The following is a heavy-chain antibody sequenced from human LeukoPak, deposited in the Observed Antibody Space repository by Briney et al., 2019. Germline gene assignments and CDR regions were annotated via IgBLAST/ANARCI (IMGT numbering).Heavy chain of an antibody. V-gene: IGHV3-23*01. D-gene: IGHD3-22*01. Sequence: PGGSLRLSCAASGFTFSSYAMTWVRQAPGEGLEWVSAISGSGGSTYYADSVEGRFTISRDNAKNSLYLQMNSLRAEDTAVYYCARGGFHYDSSGYYCFDYWGQGTLVTVSS. CDR2: ISGSGGST. CDR1: GFTFSSYA. CDR3: ARGGFHYDSSGYYCFDY. J-gene: IGHJ4*02.